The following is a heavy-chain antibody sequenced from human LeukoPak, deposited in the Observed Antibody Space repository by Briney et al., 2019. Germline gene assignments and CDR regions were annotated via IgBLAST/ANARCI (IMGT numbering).Heavy chain of an antibody. CDR1: GGSINSYY. J-gene: IGHJ4*02. Sequence: SETLSLTCSVSGGSINSYYWGWVRQPAGKGLEWIGRIYTTGTTNYSPSLKSRLTLSLDTSKNQFSLNLRSVTAAATAVYCGRQGYTASYYFVDYWSQGTLVTVSS. D-gene: IGHD1-26*01. V-gene: IGHV4-4*07. CDR3: RQGYTASYYFVDY. CDR2: IYTTGTT.